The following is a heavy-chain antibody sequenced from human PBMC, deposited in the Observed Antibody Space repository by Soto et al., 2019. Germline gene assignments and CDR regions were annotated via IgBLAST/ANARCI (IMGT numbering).Heavy chain of an antibody. CDR1: GYTFTSYG. J-gene: IGHJ4*02. D-gene: IGHD6-19*01. V-gene: IGHV1-18*04. CDR3: ARDGMAVAGDYYFDY. Sequence: GASVKVYCKASGYTFTSYGISWVRQAPGQGLEWMGWISAYNGNTNYAQKLQGRVTMTTDTSTSTAYMELRSLRSDDTAVYYCARDGMAVAGDYYFDYWGQGTLVTVSS. CDR2: ISAYNGNT.